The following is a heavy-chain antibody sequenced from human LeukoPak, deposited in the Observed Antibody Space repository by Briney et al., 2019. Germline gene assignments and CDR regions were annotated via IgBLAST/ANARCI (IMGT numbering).Heavy chain of an antibody. V-gene: IGHV1-46*01. J-gene: IGHJ3*02. Sequence: ASVKVSCKASGYTFTSYYMHWVRQAPGQGLEWMGIINPSGGSTSYAQKFQGRVTMTRDMSTSTVYMELSSLRSEDTAVYYCARIGPPKLLWFGELHAFDIWGRGTMVTVSS. CDR3: ARIGPPKLLWFGELHAFDI. D-gene: IGHD3-10*01. CDR1: GYTFTSYY. CDR2: INPSGGST.